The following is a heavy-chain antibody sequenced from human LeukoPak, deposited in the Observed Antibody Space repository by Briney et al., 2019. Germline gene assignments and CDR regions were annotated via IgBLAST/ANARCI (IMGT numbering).Heavy chain of an antibody. D-gene: IGHD3-3*01. CDR3: AKELRFLEWLFGSNYYYYMDV. J-gene: IGHJ6*03. CDR2: ISGSGGGT. CDR1: GFTFSRYA. V-gene: IGHV3-23*01. Sequence: AGGSLRLSCAASGFTFSRYAMSSVRQAPGKELEWGSAISGSGGGTSYADTVTGRVTISRDNSNNTLYLQMNSQRAEDTAVYYCAKELRFLEWLFGSNYYYYMDVWGKGTTVTVSS.